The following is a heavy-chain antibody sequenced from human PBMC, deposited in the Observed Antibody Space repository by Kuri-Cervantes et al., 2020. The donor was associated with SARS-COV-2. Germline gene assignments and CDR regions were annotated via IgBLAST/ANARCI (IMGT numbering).Heavy chain of an antibody. CDR3: ARSKGSGWFGFDPSMDV. V-gene: IGHV4-59*01. CDR1: GGSISGYY. Sequence: SETLSPTCTVSGGSISGYYWSWIRQPPGKGLEWIGYIYYSGSTNYNSSLKSRVTISVDTSKNQFSLKLSSVTAADTAVYYCARSKGSGWFGFDPSMDVWGQGTTVPVSS. J-gene: IGHJ6*02. D-gene: IGHD6-19*01. CDR2: IYYSGST.